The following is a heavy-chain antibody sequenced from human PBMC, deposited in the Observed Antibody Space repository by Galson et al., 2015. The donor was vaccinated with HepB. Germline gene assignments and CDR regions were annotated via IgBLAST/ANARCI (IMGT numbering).Heavy chain of an antibody. V-gene: IGHV3-30-3*01. D-gene: IGHD6-19*01. CDR2: ISYDGSNK. CDR3: ARSGVPGGYSSGWCDY. Sequence: SLRLSCAASGFTLSSYAMHWVRQAPGKGLEWVAVISYDGSNKYYADSVKGRFTISRDNSKNTLYLQMNSLRAEDTAVYYCARSGVPGGYSSGWCDYWGQGTLVTVSS. J-gene: IGHJ4*02. CDR1: GFTLSSYA.